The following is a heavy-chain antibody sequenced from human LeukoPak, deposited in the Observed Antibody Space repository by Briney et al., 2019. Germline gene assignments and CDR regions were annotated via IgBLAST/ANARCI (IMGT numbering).Heavy chain of an antibody. J-gene: IGHJ4*02. CDR3: AILIAVAGMGFDY. V-gene: IGHV3-7*03. D-gene: IGHD6-19*01. CDR2: IKQDGSEK. Sequence: GGSLRLSCAASGFTFSSYWMSWVRLAPGKGLEWVANIKQDGSEKYYVDSVKGRFTISRDNAKNSLYLQMNSLRAEDTAVYYCAILIAVAGMGFDYWGQGTLVTVSS. CDR1: GFTFSSYW.